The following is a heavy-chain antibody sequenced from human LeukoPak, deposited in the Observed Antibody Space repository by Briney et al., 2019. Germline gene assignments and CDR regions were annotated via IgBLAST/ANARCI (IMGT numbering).Heavy chain of an antibody. V-gene: IGHV4-59*11. D-gene: IGHD6-19*01. J-gene: IGHJ4*02. Sequence: SETLSLTCNVSGESISSHYWSWTRQSPGKGLGWIGYITNSGTTKFNPSLKSRVTISRDTSKNQISLRLSSVTAADTAVYYCARGEAVPGSEIDHWGQGTLVTVSS. CDR2: ITNSGTT. CDR3: ARGEAVPGSEIDH. CDR1: GESISSHY.